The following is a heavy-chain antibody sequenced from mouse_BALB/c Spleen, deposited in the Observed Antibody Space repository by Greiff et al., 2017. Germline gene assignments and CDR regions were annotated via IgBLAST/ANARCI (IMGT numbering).Heavy chain of an antibody. CDR2: ISSGGSYT. CDR1: GFTFSSYG. Sequence: DVHLVESGGDLVKPGGSLKLSCAASGFTFSSYGMSWVRQTPDKRLEWVATISSGGSYTYYPDSVKGRFTISRDNAKNTLYLQMSSLKSEDTAMYYCARHEGGRYDGAMDYWGQGTSVTVSS. D-gene: IGHD2-14*01. J-gene: IGHJ4*01. V-gene: IGHV5-6*01. CDR3: ARHEGGRYDGAMDY.